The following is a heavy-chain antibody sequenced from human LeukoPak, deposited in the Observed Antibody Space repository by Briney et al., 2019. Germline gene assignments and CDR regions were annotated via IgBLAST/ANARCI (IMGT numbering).Heavy chain of an antibody. CDR3: ARRGDSRWFDP. CDR1: GYSFTSYW. Sequence: GESLKISCKGSGYSFTSYWIAWVRRMPGKGLEWMGIIYPGDSDTSYSPSFQGQVTISADKSISTAYLQWSSLKASDTAMYYCARRGDSRWFDPWGQGTLVTVSS. J-gene: IGHJ5*02. CDR2: IYPGDSDT. V-gene: IGHV5-51*01. D-gene: IGHD3-16*01.